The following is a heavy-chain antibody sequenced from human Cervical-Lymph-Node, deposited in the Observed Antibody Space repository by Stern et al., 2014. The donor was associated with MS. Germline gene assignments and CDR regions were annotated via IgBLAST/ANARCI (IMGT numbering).Heavy chain of an antibody. Sequence: EDQLVESGAEVKKPGESLKISCKGSGYSFTANWIAWVRQMPGKGLEWMGIIYPGDSDTRYRPSFLCHVTIPADKSISTAYLQWSSLKASDTAMYYCARDYGDYAFDYWGQGTLVTVSS. CDR2: IYPGDSDT. CDR1: GYSFTANW. CDR3: ARDYGDYAFDY. V-gene: IGHV5-51*01. J-gene: IGHJ4*02. D-gene: IGHD4-17*01.